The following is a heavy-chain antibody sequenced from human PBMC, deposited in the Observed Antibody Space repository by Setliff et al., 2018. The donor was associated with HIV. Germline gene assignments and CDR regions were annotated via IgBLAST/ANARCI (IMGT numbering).Heavy chain of an antibody. CDR3: ARYASYTSDWREAFDI. CDR1: GYTFTDYY. Sequence: ASVKVSCKASGYTFTDYYLNWVRQVPGQGLEWMGWISDYTGNTNYAQKFQARVTMTIDSSTTTAYMELRSLRADDTALYYCARYASYTSDWREAFDIWGQGTMVTVSS. J-gene: IGHJ3*02. CDR2: ISDYTGNT. V-gene: IGHV1-18*04. D-gene: IGHD6-19*01.